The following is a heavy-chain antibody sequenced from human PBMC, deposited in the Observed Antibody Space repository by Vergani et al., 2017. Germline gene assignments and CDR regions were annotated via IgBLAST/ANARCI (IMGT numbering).Heavy chain of an antibody. CDR2: MDYNGRA. V-gene: IGHV4-39*01. Sequence: QLHLQESGPGLVKPSETLSLTCTVSGGSITSSSYYWGWIRQPPGKGLEWIGSMDYNGRAYYTPSLRRRVAISIDTSKMQFSLKLYSLTAADTAIYYCARHVTQDYYNDSDYFDYWGLGTLVTVSS. CDR1: GGSITSSSYY. D-gene: IGHD3-22*01. J-gene: IGHJ4*02. CDR3: ARHVTQDYYNDSDYFDY.